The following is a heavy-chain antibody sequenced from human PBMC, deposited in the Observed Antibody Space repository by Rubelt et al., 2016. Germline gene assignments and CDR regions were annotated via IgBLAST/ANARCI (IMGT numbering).Heavy chain of an antibody. CDR3: ARSKQGPWYSGSYSF. CDR2: IHSDGSST. D-gene: IGHD1-26*01. Sequence: QVPGKGLVWVSRIHSDGSSTSYVDSVKGRFTISRDNAKNTLYLQMNSLRDEDTAVYYCARSKQGPWYSGSYSFWGQGTLVTVSS. V-gene: IGHV3-74*01. J-gene: IGHJ4*02.